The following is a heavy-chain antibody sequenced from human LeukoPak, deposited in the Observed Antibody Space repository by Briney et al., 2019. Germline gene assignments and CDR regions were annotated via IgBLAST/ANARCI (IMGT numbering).Heavy chain of an antibody. CDR3: ARVQDYGDFDY. J-gene: IGHJ4*02. CDR2: INPNSGGT. CDR1: GYTVTGYY. Sequence: PPVKVSCKRSGYTVTGYYMHLVRQAPGQGLALMGWINPNSGGTNYAQKFQGRVTMTRDTSISTAYMELSRLRSDDTAVYYCARVQDYGDFDYWGQGTLVTISS. D-gene: IGHD4-17*01. V-gene: IGHV1-2*02.